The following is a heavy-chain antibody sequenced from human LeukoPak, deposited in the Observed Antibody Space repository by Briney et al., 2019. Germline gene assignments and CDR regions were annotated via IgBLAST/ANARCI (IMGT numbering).Heavy chain of an antibody. CDR2: TYYRSRWYY. Sequence: SQTLSLTCAISGDSVSSNTASWNWIRQSPSRGLEWLGRTYYRSRWYYDYVVGVNSRMIIDGDTSKNQVSLQLNSVTPEDTAVYYCARGGHGWAVSVSDSWGQGTQVTVSS. V-gene: IGHV6-1*01. D-gene: IGHD6-19*01. CDR1: GDSVSSNTAS. J-gene: IGHJ5*01. CDR3: ARGGHGWAVSVSDS.